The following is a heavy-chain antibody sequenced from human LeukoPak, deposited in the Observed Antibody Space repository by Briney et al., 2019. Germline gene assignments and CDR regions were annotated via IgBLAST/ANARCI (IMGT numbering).Heavy chain of an antibody. CDR1: GYTFTGDY. J-gene: IGHJ4*02. D-gene: IGHD3-10*01. CDR2: INPNRGGT. Sequence: ASVKVSCKASGYTFTGDYMHWVRQAPGQGVGWMGRINPNRGGTNYAQTFQGRVTMTRDTSSSTAYLELSRLRSDDTAVYYCARERYYYGSGSYLSFDYWGQGTLVTVSS. CDR3: ARERYYYGSGSYLSFDY. V-gene: IGHV1-2*06.